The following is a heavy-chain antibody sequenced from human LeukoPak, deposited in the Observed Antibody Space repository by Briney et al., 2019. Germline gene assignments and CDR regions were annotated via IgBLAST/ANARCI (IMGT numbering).Heavy chain of an antibody. CDR2: IYYSGST. Sequence: TSETLSLTCTVSGGSISSSNYYWGWMRQSPGRGLEWIGSIYYSGSTYYNPSLKSRVTISVDTSKNQFSLKLSSVTAADTAVYYCARQVRDGYNFRGIREAYYFDYWGQGTLVTVSS. V-gene: IGHV4-39*01. CDR3: ARQVRDGYNFRGIREAYYFDY. J-gene: IGHJ4*02. D-gene: IGHD5-24*01. CDR1: GGSISSSNYY.